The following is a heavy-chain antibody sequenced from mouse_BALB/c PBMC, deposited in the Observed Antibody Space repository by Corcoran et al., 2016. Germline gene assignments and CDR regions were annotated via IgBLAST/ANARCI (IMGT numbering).Heavy chain of an antibody. J-gene: IGHJ4*01. Sequence: QIQLVQSGPELKKPGETVKISCKASGYTFTNYGMHWVKQAPGMGLKWMGWINTYTGEPTYADDFKGRFAFSLETSASTAYLQINNLKNEDTATYFCTREPYAMDYWGQGTSVTVSS. D-gene: IGHD6-1*01. CDR1: GYTFTNYG. V-gene: IGHV9-3-1*01. CDR3: TREPYAMDY. CDR2: INTYTGEP.